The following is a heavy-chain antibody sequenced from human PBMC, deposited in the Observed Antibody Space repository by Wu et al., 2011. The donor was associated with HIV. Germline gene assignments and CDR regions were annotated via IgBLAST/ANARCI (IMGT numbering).Heavy chain of an antibody. J-gene: IGHJ4*02. CDR2: IYPNSGGT. CDR3: ARAVCETAYCSTGNWVFDY. Sequence: QVQLVQTGAEVKKPGASVKVSCKASGYTFTVYYMHWVRQAPGQGLEWVGWIYPNSGGTKYAQKFQGRVTMTRDTSISTAYLELSGLRSDDTAVYYCARAVCETAYCSTGNWVFDYWGQGTLVTVSS. CDR1: GYTFTVYY. D-gene: IGHD2-2*01. V-gene: IGHV1-2*02.